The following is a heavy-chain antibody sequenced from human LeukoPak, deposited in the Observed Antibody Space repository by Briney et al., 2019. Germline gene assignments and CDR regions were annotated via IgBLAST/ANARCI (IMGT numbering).Heavy chain of an antibody. J-gene: IGHJ4*02. CDR3: VRDPSSVRLPFGS. CDR1: GFTLSLYG. Sequence: GESLRLSCAVSGFTLSLYGMNWVRQAPGKGLEWISHISASSSGIFYADSVKGRFITSRGNTRSSLYLQMNSLRAEDTAVYYCVRDPSSVRLPFGSWGQGTLVTVSS. CDR2: ISASSSGI. D-gene: IGHD6-6*01. V-gene: IGHV3-48*01.